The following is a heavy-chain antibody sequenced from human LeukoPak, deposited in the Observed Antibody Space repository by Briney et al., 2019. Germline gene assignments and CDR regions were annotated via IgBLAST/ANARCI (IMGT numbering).Heavy chain of an antibody. V-gene: IGHV4-39*01. CDR1: GASISSNNYY. Sequence: SETLSLTCTVSGASISSNNYYWGWVRQPPGKGLEWIGNIYSSGNTYYNASLKSRVTIYIDTSKNQFSLNLSSVTAADTAVYYCASATYSSSWSYYYYMDVRGKGTTVTVSS. CDR2: IYSSGNT. J-gene: IGHJ6*03. CDR3: ASATYSSSWSYYYYMDV. D-gene: IGHD6-13*01.